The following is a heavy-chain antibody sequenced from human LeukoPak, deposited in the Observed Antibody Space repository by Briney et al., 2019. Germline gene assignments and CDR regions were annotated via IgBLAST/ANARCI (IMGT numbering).Heavy chain of an antibody. CDR3: ARGIVYDSNGYYGEEDAFDI. V-gene: IGHV4-61*02. J-gene: IGHJ3*02. D-gene: IGHD3-22*01. Sequence: PSETLSLTCTVSGGSISSGSYYWSWIRQLAGKGLEWIGRIYTSGSTNYNPSLKSRVTISVDTSKNQFSLKLSSVTAADTAVYYCARGIVYDSNGYYGEEDAFDIWGQGTMVTVSS. CDR2: IYTSGST. CDR1: GGSISSGSYY.